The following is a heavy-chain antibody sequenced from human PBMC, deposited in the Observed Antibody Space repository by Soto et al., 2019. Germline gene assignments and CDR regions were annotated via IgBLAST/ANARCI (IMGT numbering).Heavy chain of an antibody. CDR1: GFTFSNYW. CDR2: IDHDGPT. J-gene: IGHJ4*02. Sequence: EVQLVESGGGLVQPGGSLRLSCAGSGFTFSNYWMHWVRQAPGKGLEWVSRIDHDGPTDYADSVRGRFTISRHNAENTLYLHMNSLSPEDTAVYYCVRDSHGDYWGQGTLVTVSS. CDR3: VRDSHGDY. V-gene: IGHV3-74*01.